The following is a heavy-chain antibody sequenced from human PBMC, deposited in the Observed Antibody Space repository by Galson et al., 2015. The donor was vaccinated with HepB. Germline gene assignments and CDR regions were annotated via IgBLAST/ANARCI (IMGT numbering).Heavy chain of an antibody. CDR1: GFTFSSYA. Sequence: SLRLSCAASGFTFSSYAMHWVRQAPGKGLEWVAVISYDGSNKYYADSVKGRFTISRDNSKNTLYLQMNSLRAEDTAVYYCARDRYGDYTGLFDYWGQGTLVTVSS. J-gene: IGHJ4*02. CDR3: ARDRYGDYTGLFDY. D-gene: IGHD4-17*01. V-gene: IGHV3-30-3*01. CDR2: ISYDGSNK.